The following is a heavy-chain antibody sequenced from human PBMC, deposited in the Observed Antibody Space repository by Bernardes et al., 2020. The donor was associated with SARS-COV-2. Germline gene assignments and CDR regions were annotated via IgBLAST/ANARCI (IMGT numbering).Heavy chain of an antibody. Sequence: VESLFLSCAASGFTFRSSSMNWVRQAPGTGLAWVSYLSSSSRTLYYADSVKGRFTISRDNAKNSLYLQMNSLRAEDTAVYYCARSHSGHYSSDAFDIWGQGTMVTVSS. D-gene: IGHD5-18*01. J-gene: IGHJ3*02. CDR1: GFTFRSSS. CDR2: LSSSSRTL. CDR3: ARSHSGHYSSDAFDI. V-gene: IGHV3-48*01.